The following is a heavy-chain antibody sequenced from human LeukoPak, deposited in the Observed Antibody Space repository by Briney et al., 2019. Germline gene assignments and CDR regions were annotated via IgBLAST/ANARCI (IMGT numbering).Heavy chain of an antibody. J-gene: IGHJ6*02. V-gene: IGHV3-30*03. CDR1: GFTFSSYG. CDR3: ARDQGYSGYDWTMGYYYYGMDV. D-gene: IGHD5-12*01. Sequence: GGSLRLSCAASGFTFSSYGMHWVRQAPGKGLEWVAVVSHDGTNEFSADSVKGRFTISRDNAKNSLYLQMNSLRAEDTAVYYCARDQGYSGYDWTMGYYYYGMDVWGQGTTVTVSS. CDR2: VSHDGTNE.